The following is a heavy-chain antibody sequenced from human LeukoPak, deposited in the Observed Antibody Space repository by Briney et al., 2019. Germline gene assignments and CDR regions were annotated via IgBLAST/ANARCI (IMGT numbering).Heavy chain of an antibody. Sequence: GGSLRLSCAASGFTFSSYAMSWVRQAPGKGLEWVTAISGSGVSTYYADSVKGRFTISRDNSKNTLYLQMNSLRAEDTAVYYCAKDRSDYGGYPPGAFDIWGQGTMVAVSS. V-gene: IGHV3-23*01. CDR1: GFTFSSYA. D-gene: IGHD4-17*01. J-gene: IGHJ3*02. CDR2: ISGSGVST. CDR3: AKDRSDYGGYPPGAFDI.